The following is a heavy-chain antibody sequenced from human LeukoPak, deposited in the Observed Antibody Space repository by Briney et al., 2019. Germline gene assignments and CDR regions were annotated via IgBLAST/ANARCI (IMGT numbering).Heavy chain of an antibody. D-gene: IGHD3/OR15-3a*01. CDR1: GFTFSSYE. Sequence: PGGSLRLSCAASGFTFSSYEMNWVRQAPGKGLEWVSSIRTNNYRYGAGSVKGRFTISRDNAKNSLFLQMDSLRAEDTAVYYCARDGHFDFWGQGTLVTVSS. V-gene: IGHV3-21*01. CDR2: IRTNNYR. J-gene: IGHJ4*02. CDR3: ARDGHFDF.